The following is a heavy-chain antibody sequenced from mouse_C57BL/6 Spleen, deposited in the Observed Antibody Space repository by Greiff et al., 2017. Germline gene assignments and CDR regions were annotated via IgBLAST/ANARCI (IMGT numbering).Heavy chain of an antibody. V-gene: IGHV1-69*01. CDR1: GYTFTSYW. J-gene: IGHJ1*03. Sequence: VQLQQPGAELVMPGASVKLSCKASGYTFTSYWMHWVKQRPGQGLEWIGEIDPSDSYTNYNQKFKGKSTLTVDKSSSTAYMQLSSLTSEDSAVYYCAVFITTVVATDFDVWGTGTTVTVSS. CDR2: IDPSDSYT. CDR3: AVFITTVVATDFDV. D-gene: IGHD1-1*01.